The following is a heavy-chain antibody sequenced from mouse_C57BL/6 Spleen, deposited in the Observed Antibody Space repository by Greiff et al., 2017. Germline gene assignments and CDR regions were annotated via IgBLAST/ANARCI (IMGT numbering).Heavy chain of an antibody. D-gene: IGHD3-2*01. Sequence: EVNVVESGGGLVKPGGSLKLSCAASGFTFSSYTMSWVRQTPEQRLEWVATISGGGGNTYYPDSVKGRFTISRDNAKNTLYLQMSSLRSEDTALYYCARRQPFDYWGQGTTLTVSS. CDR1: GFTFSSYT. J-gene: IGHJ2*01. CDR2: ISGGGGNT. CDR3: ARRQPFDY. V-gene: IGHV5-9*01.